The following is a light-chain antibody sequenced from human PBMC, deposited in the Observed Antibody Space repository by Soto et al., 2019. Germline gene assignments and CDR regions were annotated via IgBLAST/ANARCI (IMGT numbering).Light chain of an antibody. CDR2: ANT. CDR1: SSNIGAGID. Sequence: QSVLTQPPSVSGAPGRRVTISCTGSSSNIGAGIDVHWYQKFPGTAPKLLIYANTNRPSGVPDRFSGSKSGTSASLAITGLQAEDEADYYCQSYDNSLSGPVFGGGTKVTVL. J-gene: IGLJ2*01. CDR3: QSYDNSLSGPV. V-gene: IGLV1-40*01.